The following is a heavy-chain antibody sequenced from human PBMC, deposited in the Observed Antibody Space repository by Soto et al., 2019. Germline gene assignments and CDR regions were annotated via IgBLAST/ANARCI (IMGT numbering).Heavy chain of an antibody. CDR2: ISGYNGNT. CDR3: ARGYCSGGSCYTGWGDP. J-gene: IGHJ5*02. Sequence: VQLVQSGAEVKKPGASVRVSCKASGYTFTSYGISWVRQAPGQGLEWMGWISGYNGNTNYAQKLQGRVTMTKDTSTSTANMELRSLRSDDTAVYYCARGYCSGGSCYTGWGDPWGQGTLVTVSS. CDR1: GYTFTSYG. V-gene: IGHV1-18*01. D-gene: IGHD2-15*01.